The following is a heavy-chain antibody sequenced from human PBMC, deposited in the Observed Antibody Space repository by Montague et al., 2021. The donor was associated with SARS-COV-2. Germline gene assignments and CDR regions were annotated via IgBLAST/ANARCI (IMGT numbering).Heavy chain of an antibody. CDR3: ARTVGSDDAFDV. J-gene: IGHJ3*01. CDR2: IYYGGNN. D-gene: IGHD4-11*01. V-gene: IGHV4-39*02. CDR1: GGSITSSTHY. Sequence: SETLSLTCTVSGGSITSSTHYWGWIRQPPGKGLEWIVSIYYGGNNFYNSSLKSRVAISVDTSKNHFSLKLSSVTAADTAVYYCARTVGSDDAFDVWGQGTMVTVSS.